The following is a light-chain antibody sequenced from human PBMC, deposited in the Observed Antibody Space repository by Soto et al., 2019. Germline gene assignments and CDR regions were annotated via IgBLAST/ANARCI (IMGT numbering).Light chain of an antibody. CDR1: QTILTY. CDR3: QQSFSTTWT. CDR2: AAS. V-gene: IGKV1-39*01. Sequence: DIQMTQSPSSLSASVGDRVTITCRASQTILTYLNWYQQKPGKAPKRLIYAASSLQSGVPSRFSGGGSATDFTLTISSLQPEDFATYYCQQSFSTTWTFGHGTKVEIK. J-gene: IGKJ1*01.